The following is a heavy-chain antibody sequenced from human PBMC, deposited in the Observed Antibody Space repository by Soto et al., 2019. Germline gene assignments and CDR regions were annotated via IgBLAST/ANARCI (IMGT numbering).Heavy chain of an antibody. CDR3: ARGVSGYYGFDY. V-gene: IGHV3-74*01. D-gene: IGHD5-12*01. Sequence: EVQLVESGGGPAQFWGSLRLSCAASGFTFSHYWMHWVRQVPGKGLVWVSRIKGDETSTGYADSVEARFTIFRDNVKNTPYLQMNSLRAEDTAVYYCARGVSGYYGFDYWGQGTLVTVSS. J-gene: IGHJ4*02. CDR1: GFTFSHYW. CDR2: IKGDETST.